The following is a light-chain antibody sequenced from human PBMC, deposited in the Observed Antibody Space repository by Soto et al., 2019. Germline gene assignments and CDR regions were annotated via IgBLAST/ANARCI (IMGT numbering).Light chain of an antibody. J-gene: IGLJ3*02. CDR2: GNS. CDR1: SSNIGAGYD. CDR3: LSYARGNNLL. V-gene: IGLV1-40*01. Sequence: QSVLTQPPSVSGAPGQRVTISCTGSSSNIGAGYDVHWYQQLPGTAPKLLIYGNSNRPSGVPDRFSGSKSGTSASLAITGLQAEDEADYYCLSYARGNNLLFGGGTKLTVL.